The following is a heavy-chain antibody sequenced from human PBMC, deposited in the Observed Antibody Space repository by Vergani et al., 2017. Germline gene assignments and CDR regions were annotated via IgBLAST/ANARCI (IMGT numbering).Heavy chain of an antibody. CDR1: GGSIRSGGYY. CDR3: ARQGPHYYDFWSGSSLYAFDI. J-gene: IGHJ3*02. Sequence: QVQLQGSGPGLVKPSQTLYLTCTVSGGSIRSGGYYWSWIRQRPGKGLEWIGYIYYNGSTYYNPSLKSRVTISVDTSKNQFSLKLSSVTAADTAVYYCARQGPHYYDFWSGSSLYAFDIWEQGTMVTVSS. CDR2: IYYNGST. V-gene: IGHV4-31*03. D-gene: IGHD3-3*01.